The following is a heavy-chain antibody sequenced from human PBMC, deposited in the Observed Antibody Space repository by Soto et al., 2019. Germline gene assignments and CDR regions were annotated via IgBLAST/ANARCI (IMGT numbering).Heavy chain of an antibody. D-gene: IGHD3-16*01. CDR1: GGSISSGGYY. CDR2: IYYSGST. V-gene: IGHV4-31*03. J-gene: IGHJ4*02. Sequence: QVQLQESGPGLVKPSQTLSLTCTVSGGSISSGGYYWSWIRQHPGKGLEWIGYIYYSGSTYYNPSLXXRXTXXVDTSNNQLSLKLSSVTAADTAVYYCARTCLTDAYWGQGTLVTVSS. CDR3: ARTCLTDAY.